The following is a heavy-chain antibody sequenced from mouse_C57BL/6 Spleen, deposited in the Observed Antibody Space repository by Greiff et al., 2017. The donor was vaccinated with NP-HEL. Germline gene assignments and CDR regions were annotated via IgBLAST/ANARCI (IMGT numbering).Heavy chain of an antibody. CDR1: GYAFSSSW. D-gene: IGHD2-4*01. CDR2: IYPGDGDT. V-gene: IGHV1-82*01. J-gene: IGHJ3*01. Sequence: VQRVESGPELVKPGASVKISCKASGYAFSSSWMNWVKQRPGKGLEWIGRIYPGDGDTNYNGKFKGKATLTADKSSSTAYMQLSSLTSEDSAVYFCARRDYDGFAYWGQGTLVTVSA. CDR3: ARRDYDGFAY.